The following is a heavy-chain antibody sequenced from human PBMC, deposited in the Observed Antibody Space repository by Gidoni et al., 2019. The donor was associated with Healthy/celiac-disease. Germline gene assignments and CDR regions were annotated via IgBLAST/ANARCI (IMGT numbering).Heavy chain of an antibody. CDR3: ARTEYSSSLYFQH. D-gene: IGHD6-6*01. V-gene: IGHV4-59*01. CDR2: IYYSGSP. J-gene: IGHJ1*01. CDR1: GCSISSYY. Sequence: QVQLQESGPGLGKPSETLSPTCTVSGCSISSYYWSWIRQPPGKGLEWIVYIYYSGSPNYNPSLKSRVTISVDTSKNQFSLKLSSVTAADTAVYYCARTEYSSSLYFQHWGQGTLVTVSS.